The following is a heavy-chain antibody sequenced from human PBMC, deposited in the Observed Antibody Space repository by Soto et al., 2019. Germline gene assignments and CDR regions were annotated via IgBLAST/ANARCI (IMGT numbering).Heavy chain of an antibody. CDR1: GYSFTSYW. D-gene: IGHD3-16*01. Sequence: PGESLKISCXGSGYSFTSYWIGWVRQMPGKGLEWMGIIYPGDSDTRYSPSFQGQVTISADKSISTAYLQWSSLKASDTAMYYCARRTDGNNFRLAAFDIWGQGTMVTVS. V-gene: IGHV5-51*01. J-gene: IGHJ3*02. CDR3: ARRTDGNNFRLAAFDI. CDR2: IYPGDSDT.